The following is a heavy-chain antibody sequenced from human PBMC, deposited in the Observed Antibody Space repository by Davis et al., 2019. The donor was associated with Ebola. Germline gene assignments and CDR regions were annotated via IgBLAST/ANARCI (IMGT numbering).Heavy chain of an antibody. CDR1: GGSIGSGYY. Sequence: GSLRLSCTVSGGSIGSGYYWGWIRQPPGKGLEWIGSIYLTGKTYYNPSLKSRITISVDTSKNQFSLKLSSVTAADTAVYFCAKAYDSSGYAWFGPWGQGTLVTVSS. D-gene: IGHD3-22*01. J-gene: IGHJ5*02. CDR2: IYLTGKT. CDR3: AKAYDSSGYAWFGP. V-gene: IGHV4-38-2*02.